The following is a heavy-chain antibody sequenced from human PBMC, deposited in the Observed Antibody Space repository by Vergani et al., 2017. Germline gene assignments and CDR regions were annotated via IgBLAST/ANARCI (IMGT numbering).Heavy chain of an antibody. V-gene: IGHV4-39*02. D-gene: IGHD3-9*01. J-gene: IGHJ4*02. Sequence: QMQLQESGPGLVKASETLSLTCTVSGDSIISRSYYWGWIRQPPGKGLEWIGSIYNSGNGDSSSSLKSRVTISADTSKNQFSLRLTSVTAADTAVYYCVRDKTYYDTLIGYAGYYFDSWGQGALVTVS. CDR3: VRDKTYYDTLIGYAGYYFDS. CDR2: IYNSGNG. CDR1: GDSIISRSYY.